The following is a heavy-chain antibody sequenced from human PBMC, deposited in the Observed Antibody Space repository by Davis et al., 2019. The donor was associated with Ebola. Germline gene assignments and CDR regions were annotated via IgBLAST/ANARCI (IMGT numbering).Heavy chain of an antibody. CDR1: GGSFSGYY. Sequence: PSESLSLTCAVYGGSFSGYYWSWIRQPPGKGLEWIGEINHSGSTNYNPSLKSRVTISVDTSKNQFSLKLSSVTAADTAVYYWARWMPPAAIQRGFDYWGQGTLVTVYS. V-gene: IGHV4-34*01. J-gene: IGHJ4*02. CDR2: INHSGST. D-gene: IGHD2-2*01. CDR3: ARWMPPAAIQRGFDY.